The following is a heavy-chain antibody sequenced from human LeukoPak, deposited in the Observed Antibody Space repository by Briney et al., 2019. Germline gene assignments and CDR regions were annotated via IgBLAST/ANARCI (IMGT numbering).Heavy chain of an antibody. CDR1: GYTFTSYG. Sequence: ASVKVSCKASGYTFTSYGISWVRQAPGQGLEWMGWITAYNGNTNYAEKFQGRVTMTTDTSTSTAYMELRSLRSDDTAVYYCARGGAWDIIVGATDAFDIWGQGTMVTVSS. CDR2: ITAYNGNT. J-gene: IGHJ3*02. CDR3: ARGGAWDIIVGATDAFDI. D-gene: IGHD1-26*01. V-gene: IGHV1-18*01.